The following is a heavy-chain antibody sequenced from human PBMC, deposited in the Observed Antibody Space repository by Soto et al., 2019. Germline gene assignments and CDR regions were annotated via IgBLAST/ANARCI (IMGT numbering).Heavy chain of an antibody. V-gene: IGHV3-73*01. CDR3: TRHTVDY. D-gene: IGHD4-4*01. Sequence: LRLSCAASGFSFSDSAIHWVRQASGKGLEWVGRTRSKAHSYATAFAASVKGRFTISRDDSKNTVYLQMNSLKTEDTAVYYCTRHTVDYWGQGTLVTVSS. CDR2: TRSKAHSYAT. J-gene: IGHJ4*02. CDR1: GFSFSDSA.